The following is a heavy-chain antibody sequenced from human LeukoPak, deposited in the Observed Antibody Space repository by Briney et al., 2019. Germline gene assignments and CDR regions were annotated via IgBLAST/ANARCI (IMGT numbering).Heavy chain of an antibody. CDR3: AREGGYCSGGSCYYFDY. Sequence: PGRSLRLSCAASGFTFSSYGMHWVRQAPGKGLEWVAVIWYDGSNKYYADSVKGRFTISRDNSKNTLYLQMNSLRAEDTAVYYCAREGGYCSGGSCYYFDYWGQGTLVTVSS. CDR2: IWYDGSNK. D-gene: IGHD2-15*01. J-gene: IGHJ4*02. CDR1: GFTFSSYG. V-gene: IGHV3-33*01.